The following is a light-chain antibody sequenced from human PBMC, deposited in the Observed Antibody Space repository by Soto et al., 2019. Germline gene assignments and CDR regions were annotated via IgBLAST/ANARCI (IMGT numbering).Light chain of an antibody. V-gene: IGKV1-27*01. Sequence: DIQMTQSPSSLSASVGDRVTITCRASQGISNYLAWYQQKPGKVPKLLIYAASTLQSGVPSRFSGSGSGPDFTLTITSLQPEDVATYYCQKYNTGTFGQGTKVEIK. CDR3: QKYNTGT. J-gene: IGKJ1*01. CDR2: AAS. CDR1: QGISNY.